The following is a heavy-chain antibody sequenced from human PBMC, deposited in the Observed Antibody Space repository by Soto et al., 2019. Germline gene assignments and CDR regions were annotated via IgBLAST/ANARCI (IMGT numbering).Heavy chain of an antibody. CDR3: ARLMGVVTVDY. Sequence: QLQLQESGPGLVKPSETLSLTCSVSGGSISSTGHYWGWIRQPPGKGLEWIGNIYYAGSPYYNPSLKRRVTISVDTSRNNFSLALTSVTAADTAVYYCARLMGVVTVDYWGQGALVTVSS. D-gene: IGHD2-21*02. V-gene: IGHV4-39*02. CDR1: GGSISSTGHY. CDR2: IYYAGSP. J-gene: IGHJ4*02.